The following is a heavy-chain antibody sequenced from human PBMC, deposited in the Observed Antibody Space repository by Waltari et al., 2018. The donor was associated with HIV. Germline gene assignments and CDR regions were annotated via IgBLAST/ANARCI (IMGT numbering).Heavy chain of an antibody. J-gene: IGHJ5*02. D-gene: IGHD6-13*01. V-gene: IGHV3-21*02. CDR1: GFSFLAYS. CDR3: ARDSRGTSWSLNWFDP. Sequence: EVQLVDSGGGLVKPGGSLRLSGAATGFSFLAYSMNWVRQSPGKGLEWVSSISSSGSFIYYADSVKGRFTISRDNAQNSMYLQMNNLRADDSAMYYCARDSRGTSWSLNWFDPWGQGTLVTVSS. CDR2: ISSSGSFI.